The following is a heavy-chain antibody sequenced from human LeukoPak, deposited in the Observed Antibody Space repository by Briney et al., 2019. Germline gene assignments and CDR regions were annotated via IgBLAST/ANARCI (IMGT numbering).Heavy chain of an antibody. Sequence: ASVRVSCKASGYTFTSYYMHWVRQAPGQGLEWMGMINPSGGSTSYAQKFQGRVTMTRDTSTSTVYMELSSLRSEDTAVYYCARDGSSSSDYYYYYMDVWGKGTTVTVSS. CDR1: GYTFTSYY. CDR2: INPSGGST. J-gene: IGHJ6*03. CDR3: ARDGSSSSDYYYYYMDV. V-gene: IGHV1-46*01. D-gene: IGHD6-6*01.